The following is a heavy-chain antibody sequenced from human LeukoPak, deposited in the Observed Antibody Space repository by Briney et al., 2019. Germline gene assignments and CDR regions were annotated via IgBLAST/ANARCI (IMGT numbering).Heavy chain of an antibody. Sequence: SETLSLTCTVSGGSISSYYWSWIRQPPGKGLEWIGHIYYSGSTNYNPSLKSRVTISVDTSKNQFSLKLSSVTAADTAVYYCARDQAAAGTAWFDPWGQGTLVTVSS. CDR1: GGSISSYY. CDR3: ARDQAAAGTAWFDP. D-gene: IGHD6-13*01. J-gene: IGHJ5*02. CDR2: IYYSGST. V-gene: IGHV4-59*01.